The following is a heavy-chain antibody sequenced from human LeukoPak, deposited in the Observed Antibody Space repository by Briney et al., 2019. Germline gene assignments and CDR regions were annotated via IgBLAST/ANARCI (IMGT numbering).Heavy chain of an antibody. Sequence: GGSLTLSCVASGFPFSSYAMTWVRQAPGKGLEWVSAIGGSGSRTYSADSVKGRFTIYRDNSKNTLYLQMNSLRAEDTAVYYCARDPLKRAFDIWGQGTMVTVSS. CDR3: ARDPLKRAFDI. CDR1: GFPFSSYA. CDR2: IGGSGSRT. V-gene: IGHV3-23*01. J-gene: IGHJ3*02.